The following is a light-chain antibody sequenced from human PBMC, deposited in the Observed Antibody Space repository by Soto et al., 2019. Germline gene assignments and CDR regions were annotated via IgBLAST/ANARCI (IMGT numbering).Light chain of an antibody. Sequence: PGDRVTLSCRASQYINTRLAWYQHRPGQAPRLLIYQTSIRATGIPDRFTGSGSGTDFTLTISRLEPEDFAVYYCQQYNSAPRTFGQGTKVDIK. CDR3: QQYNSAPRT. V-gene: IGKV3-20*01. CDR2: QTS. J-gene: IGKJ1*01. CDR1: QYINTR.